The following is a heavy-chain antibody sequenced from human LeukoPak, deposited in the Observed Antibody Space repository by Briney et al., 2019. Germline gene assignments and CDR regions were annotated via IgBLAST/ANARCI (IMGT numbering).Heavy chain of an antibody. D-gene: IGHD5-18*01. CDR2: ISSSGSTI. CDR1: GFTFSSYE. Sequence: PGGFLRLSCVASGFTFSSYEMNWVRQAPGKGLEWVSYISSSGSTIYYADSVKGRFTISRDNAKNSLYLQMNSLRAEDTAVYYCARALDVDTSIDYWGQGTLVTVSS. J-gene: IGHJ4*02. CDR3: ARALDVDTSIDY. V-gene: IGHV3-48*03.